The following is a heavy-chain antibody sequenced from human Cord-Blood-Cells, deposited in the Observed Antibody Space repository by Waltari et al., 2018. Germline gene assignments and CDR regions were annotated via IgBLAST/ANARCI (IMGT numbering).Heavy chain of an antibody. CDR2: SYTRGGT. CDR3: ARESDSSSWYWYDP. CDR1: GGSISSYY. V-gene: IGHV4-4*07. Sequence: QVQLQESGPGLVKPSETLSLTCTVSGGSISSYYWSWIRQPAGTGLGWIGRSYTRGGTTSNPSLTCRVTRAVDTSRHPFSLEPSSVTAADPAVYYCARESDSSSWYWYDPWGQGTLVTVSS. D-gene: IGHD6-13*01. J-gene: IGHJ5*02.